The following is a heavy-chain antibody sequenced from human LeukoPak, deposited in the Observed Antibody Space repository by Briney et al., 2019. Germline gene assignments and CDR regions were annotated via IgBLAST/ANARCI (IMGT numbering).Heavy chain of an antibody. CDR3: VLLWFGESSPVFDY. V-gene: IGHV3-30-3*01. CDR2: ISYDGSNK. J-gene: IGHJ4*02. CDR1: GFTFSSYA. D-gene: IGHD3-10*01. Sequence: PGGSLRLSCAASGFTFSSYAMHWVRQAPGKGLEWVAVISYDGSNKYYADSVKGRFTISRDNSKNTLYLQMNSLRAEDTAVYYCVLLWFGESSPVFDYWGQGTLVTVSS.